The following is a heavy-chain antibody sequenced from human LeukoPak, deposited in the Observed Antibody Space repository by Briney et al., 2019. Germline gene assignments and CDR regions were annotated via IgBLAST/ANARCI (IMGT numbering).Heavy chain of an antibody. Sequence: ASVKVSCKASGYTFTGYYMHWVRQAPGQGLEWMGWFNPNSGGTNYAQKFQGRVTMTRDTSISTAYMELSRLRSDDTAVYYCASGSLPGDFYFDYWGQGTLVTVSS. V-gene: IGHV1-2*02. D-gene: IGHD3-10*01. CDR2: FNPNSGGT. J-gene: IGHJ4*02. CDR1: GYTFTGYY. CDR3: ASGSLPGDFYFDY.